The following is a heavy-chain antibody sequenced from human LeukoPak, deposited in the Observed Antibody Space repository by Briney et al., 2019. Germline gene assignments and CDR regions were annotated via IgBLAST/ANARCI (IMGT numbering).Heavy chain of an antibody. CDR3: AKNGRDDHDKYFFDF. CDR2: ISGSGAGT. CDR1: GFIFRNYA. V-gene: IGHV3-23*01. D-gene: IGHD3-9*01. Sequence: HPGGSLRLSCAGSGFIFRNYAMSWVRQAPGMGLEWVSAISGSGAGTNYADSVKGRFTISRDNSKNTLCLQMNSLRSEDTAVYYCAKNGRDDHDKYFFDFWGQGTQVTVSS. J-gene: IGHJ4*02.